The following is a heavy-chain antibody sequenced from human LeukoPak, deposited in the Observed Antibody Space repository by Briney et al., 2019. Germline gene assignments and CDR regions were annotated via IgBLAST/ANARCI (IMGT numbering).Heavy chain of an antibody. Sequence: GASVKVSCKASGYTFTSYGISWVRQAPGQGLEWMGWISAYNGNTNYAQKLQGRVTMTTDTSTSTTYMELRSLRSDDTAVYYCVRDRTTVVTPSGDAKFDPWGQGTLVTVSS. V-gene: IGHV1-18*01. CDR1: GYTFTSYG. D-gene: IGHD4-11*01. J-gene: IGHJ5*02. CDR2: ISAYNGNT. CDR3: VRDRTTVVTPSGDAKFDP.